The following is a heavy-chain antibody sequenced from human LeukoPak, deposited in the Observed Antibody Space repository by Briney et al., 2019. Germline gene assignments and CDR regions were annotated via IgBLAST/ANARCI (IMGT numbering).Heavy chain of an antibody. J-gene: IGHJ5*02. CDR2: IIPIFGTA. CDR3: ARGATPDMGEILLDP. CDR1: GGTFSSYA. V-gene: IGHV1-69*06. Sequence: SVKVSCKASGGTFSSYAISWVRQAPGQGLEWMGGIIPIFGTANYAQKFRGRVTITADKSTRTAYMELSSLRSEDTAVYYCARGATPDMGEILLDPRGQGTLVTVSS. D-gene: IGHD2-15*01.